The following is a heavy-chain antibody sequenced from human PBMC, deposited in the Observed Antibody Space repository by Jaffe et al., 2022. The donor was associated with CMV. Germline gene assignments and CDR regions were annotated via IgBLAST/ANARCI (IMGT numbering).Heavy chain of an antibody. Sequence: QVQLQESGPGLVKPSQTLSLTCTVSGGSISSGGYYWSWIRQHPGKGLEWIGYIYYSGSTYYNPSLKSRVTISVDTSKNQFSLKLSSVTAADTAVYYCARSSPRYCSGGSCYDYWGQGTLVTVSS. CDR1: GGSISSGGYY. V-gene: IGHV4-31*03. J-gene: IGHJ4*02. CDR2: IYYSGST. CDR3: ARSSPRYCSGGSCYDY. D-gene: IGHD2-15*01.